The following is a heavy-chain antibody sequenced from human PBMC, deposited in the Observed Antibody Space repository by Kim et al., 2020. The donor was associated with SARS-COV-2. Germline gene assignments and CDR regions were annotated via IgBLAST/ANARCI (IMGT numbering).Heavy chain of an antibody. CDR2: ISGSGSSK. V-gene: IGHV3-23*01. D-gene: IGHD5-18*01. Sequence: GGSLRLSCAASGFTFSSYDMSWVRQAPGKGLEWVSAISGSGSSKYYADSVKGRFTISRDNSKNTLYLQMKSLRAEYTAVYYCAKDLDSVDTAMVISYYYGMDDWGQGTTVTVSS. CDR3: AKDLDSVDTAMVISYYYGMDD. CDR1: GFTFSSYD. J-gene: IGHJ6*02.